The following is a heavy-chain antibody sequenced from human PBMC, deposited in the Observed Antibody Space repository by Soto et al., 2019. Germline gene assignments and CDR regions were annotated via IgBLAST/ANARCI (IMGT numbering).Heavy chain of an antibody. J-gene: IGHJ3*02. V-gene: IGHV1-69*13. CDR3: ARERVRYCTNGVCSHDAFDT. CDR2: IIPIFGTA. D-gene: IGHD2-8*01. Sequence: GASVKVSCKASGGTFSSYAISWVRQAPGQGLEWMGGIIPIFGTANYAQKFQGRVTITADESTSTAYMELSSLRSEDTAVYYCARERVRYCTNGVCSHDAFDTWGQGTMVTVSS. CDR1: GGTFSSYA.